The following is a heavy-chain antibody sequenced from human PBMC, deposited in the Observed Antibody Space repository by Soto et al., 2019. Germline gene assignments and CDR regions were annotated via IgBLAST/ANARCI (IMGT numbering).Heavy chain of an antibody. Sequence: GASVKASSEASGYTFTCCAIWWVRQAPGQGLEWMGWISAYNGNTNYAQKLQGRVTMTTDTSTSTANMELRSLRSDDTAVYYCAIGYSSGWYGRWYFQHRGQGTLVTVSS. V-gene: IGHV1-18*01. CDR2: ISAYNGNT. CDR1: GYTFTCCA. CDR3: AIGYSSGWYGRWYFQH. D-gene: IGHD6-19*01. J-gene: IGHJ1*01.